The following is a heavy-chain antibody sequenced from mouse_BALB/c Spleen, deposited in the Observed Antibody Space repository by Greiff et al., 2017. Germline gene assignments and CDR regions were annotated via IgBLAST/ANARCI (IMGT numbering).Heavy chain of an antibody. V-gene: IGHV1S22*01. D-gene: IGHD1-2*01. J-gene: IGHJ2*01. CDR2: IYPGSGST. CDR1: GYTFTSYW. CDR3: TRDYGYGYFDY. Sequence: LQQPGSELVRPGASVKLSCKASGYTFTSYWMHWVKQRHGQGLEWIGNIYPGSGSTNYDEKFKSKGTLTVDTSSSTAYMHLSSLTSEDSAVYYCTRDYGYGYFDYWGQGTTLTVSS.